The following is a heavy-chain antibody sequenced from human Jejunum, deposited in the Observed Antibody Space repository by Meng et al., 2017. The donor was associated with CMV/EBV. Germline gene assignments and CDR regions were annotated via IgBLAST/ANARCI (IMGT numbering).Heavy chain of an antibody. CDR1: GGTFRSFA. Sequence: CKVFGGTFRSFAISWVRQARGQGLEWMGAILPMFGTTNYAQKFQGRVTITADDATSTAYMELSSLRSEDTAMYYCARAPRGYSFYWGQGTLVTVSS. V-gene: IGHV1-69*01. D-gene: IGHD5-18*01. CDR2: ILPMFGTT. J-gene: IGHJ4*02. CDR3: ARAPRGYSFY.